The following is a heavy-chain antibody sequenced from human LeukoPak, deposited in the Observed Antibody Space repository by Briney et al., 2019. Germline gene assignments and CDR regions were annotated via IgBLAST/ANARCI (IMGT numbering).Heavy chain of an antibody. CDR3: VKDKTDFWSGYFDN. Sequence: PGGSLRLSCAASGFIFDDYAMHWVRQTPGKGLEWVSGISWNSDSIVYADSVKGRFTISRDNAKNSLYLQMNSLRSEDMALYYCVKDKTDFWSGYFDNWGQGTLVTVSS. CDR2: ISWNSDSI. D-gene: IGHD3-3*01. CDR1: GFIFDDYA. J-gene: IGHJ4*02. V-gene: IGHV3-9*03.